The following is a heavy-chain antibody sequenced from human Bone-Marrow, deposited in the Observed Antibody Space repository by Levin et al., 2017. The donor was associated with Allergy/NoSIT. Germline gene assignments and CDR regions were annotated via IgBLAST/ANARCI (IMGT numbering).Heavy chain of an antibody. D-gene: IGHD3/OR15-3a*01. Sequence: PGGSLRLSCAASGFTFSSYAMSWVRQAPGKGLEWVSSISAGDASTYYTDSVKGRLTVSRDNSKNTLYLQMNSLRAEDTALYYCAKVRRGLDAFDIWGQGTMVTVSS. CDR2: ISAGDAST. CDR1: GFTFSSYA. CDR3: AKVRRGLDAFDI. J-gene: IGHJ3*02. V-gene: IGHV3-23*01.